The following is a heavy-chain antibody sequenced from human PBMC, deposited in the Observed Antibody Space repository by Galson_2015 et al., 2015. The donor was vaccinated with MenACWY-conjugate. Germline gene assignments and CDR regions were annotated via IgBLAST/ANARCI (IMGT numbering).Heavy chain of an antibody. D-gene: IGHD3-10*01. CDR3: AARLLHSGGMDV. J-gene: IGHJ6*02. CDR2: INRDGSTT. V-gene: IGHV3-74*01. Sequence: SLRLSCAASGFTFSSYRMHWVRQAPGNGLVWVSRINRDGSTTSYAGSVKGRFAISRDNAKNTLYLQMTSLRAEDTAVYYCAARLLHSGGMDVWGQGTTVTVSS. CDR1: GFTFSSYR.